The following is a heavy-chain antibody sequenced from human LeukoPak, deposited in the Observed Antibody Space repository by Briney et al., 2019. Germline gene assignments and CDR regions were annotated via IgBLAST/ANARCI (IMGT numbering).Heavy chain of an antibody. CDR3: ASGSYDILTGYYAPLDY. CDR1: GDSITYYY. V-gene: IGHV4-4*07. D-gene: IGHD3-9*01. J-gene: IGHJ4*02. CDR2: MYPTGRT. Sequence: SETLSLTCTVSGDSITYYYCTWIRQPAGKGLEWIGHMYPTGRTNYNPSLKSRVTMSVDTSKSQFSLKLSSVTAADTAVYYCASGSYDILTGYYAPLDYWGRGTLVTVSS.